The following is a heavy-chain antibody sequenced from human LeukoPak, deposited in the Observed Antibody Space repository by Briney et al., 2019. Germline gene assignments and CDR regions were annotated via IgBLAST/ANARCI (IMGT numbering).Heavy chain of an antibody. CDR1: GFTFDDYA. CDR3: AKAARPDYYYGMDV. CDR2: ISWNSGSI. V-gene: IGHV3-9*01. D-gene: IGHD6-6*01. Sequence: QPGGSLRLSCAASGFTFDDYAMHWVRQAPGKGLEWVSGISWNSGSIGYADSVKGRFTISRDNAKNSLYLQMNSLRAEDTALYYCAKAARPDYYYGMDVWGQGTTVTVSS. J-gene: IGHJ6*02.